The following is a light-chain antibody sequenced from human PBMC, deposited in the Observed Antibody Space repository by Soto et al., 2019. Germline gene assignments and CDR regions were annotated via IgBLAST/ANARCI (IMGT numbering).Light chain of an antibody. CDR3: QQYNNWPPWT. CDR1: QSVSSYY. Sequence: ASQSVSSYYLAWYQQKPGQAPRLLIYGASTRATGIPARFSGSGSGTEFTLTISRLQSEDFAVYYCQQYNNWPPWTFGQGTKVDI. V-gene: IGKV3-15*01. J-gene: IGKJ1*01. CDR2: GAS.